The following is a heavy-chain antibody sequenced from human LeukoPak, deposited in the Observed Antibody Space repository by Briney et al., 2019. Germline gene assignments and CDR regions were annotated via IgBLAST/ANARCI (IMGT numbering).Heavy chain of an antibody. V-gene: IGHV3-53*05. J-gene: IGHJ4*02. Sequence: GGSLRLSCAASGFTVSSNYMSWVRQAPGKGLEWVSVIYSGGSTYYADSVKGRFTISRDNSKNTLYLQMNSLRAEDTAVYYCAREAYYSNYASDYWGQGTLVTVSS. CDR2: IYSGGST. D-gene: IGHD4-11*01. CDR3: AREAYYSNYASDY. CDR1: GFTVSSNY.